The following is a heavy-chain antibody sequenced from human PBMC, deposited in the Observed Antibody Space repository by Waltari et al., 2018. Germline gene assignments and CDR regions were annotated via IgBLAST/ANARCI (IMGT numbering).Heavy chain of an antibody. Sequence: QVQLQESGPGLVKPSETLSLTCTVSGGSISSYYWSWIRQPPGKGLEWIGYIYYSGSTNYNPSLKSRVTISVDTSKNQFSLKLSSVTAADTAVYYCASVSSTSHGMDVWGQGTTVTVSS. CDR3: ASVSSTSHGMDV. D-gene: IGHD2-2*01. CDR2: IYYSGST. V-gene: IGHV4-59*08. J-gene: IGHJ6*02. CDR1: GGSISSYY.